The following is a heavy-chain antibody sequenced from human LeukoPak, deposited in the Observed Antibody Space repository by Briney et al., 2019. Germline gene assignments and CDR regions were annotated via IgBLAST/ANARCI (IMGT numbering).Heavy chain of an antibody. CDR3: ARDRDPTGYYYFDY. V-gene: IGHV3-30*04. CDR1: GFTFSSYA. Sequence: GGSLRLSCAASGFTFSSYAMHWVRQAPGKGLEWVAVISYDGSNKYYADSVKGRFTISRDNPKNTLYLQMNSLRAEDTAVYYCARDRDPTGYYYFDYWGQGTLVTVSS. CDR2: ISYDGSNK. J-gene: IGHJ4*02. D-gene: IGHD3-9*01.